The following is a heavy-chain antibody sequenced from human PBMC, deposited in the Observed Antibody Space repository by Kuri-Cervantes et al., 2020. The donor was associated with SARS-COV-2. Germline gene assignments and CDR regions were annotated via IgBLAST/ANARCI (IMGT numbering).Heavy chain of an antibody. CDR1: GFTFSSYE. CDR3: AKWGGYCSGGSCSLPFQH. CDR2: ISSSGSTI. Sequence: GESLKIPCAASGFTFSSYEMNWVRQAPGKGLEWVSYISSSGSTIYYADSVKGRFTISRDNAKNSLYLQMNSLRAEDTAVYYCAKWGGYCSGGSCSLPFQHWGQGTLVTVSS. J-gene: IGHJ1*01. D-gene: IGHD2-15*01. V-gene: IGHV3-48*03.